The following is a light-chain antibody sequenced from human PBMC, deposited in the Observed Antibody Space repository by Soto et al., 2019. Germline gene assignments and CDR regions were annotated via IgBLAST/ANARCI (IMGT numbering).Light chain of an antibody. J-gene: IGLJ3*02. CDR2: EVS. V-gene: IGLV2-8*01. CDR1: SNDVGRYNY. Sequence: QSALTQPPSASGSPGQSVTISCTGTSNDVGRYNYVSWYRQHPGNAPKLVIYEVSKRRSGVPDRFSGSKSGNTASLTVSGLQAEDEADYYCSSYTTSSTLWVFGGGTQLTVL. CDR3: SSYTTSSTLWV.